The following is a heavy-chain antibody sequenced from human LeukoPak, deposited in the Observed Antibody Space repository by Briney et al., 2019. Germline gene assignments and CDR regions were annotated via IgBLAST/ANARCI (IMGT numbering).Heavy chain of an antibody. Sequence: GTSLRLSCAASGFTFSSYAMHWVRQAPGKGLEWVAVISYDGSNKYYADSVEGRFTISRDNSKNTLYLQMNSLRAEDTAVYYCARDIVEGKKWLAHFDYWGQGTLVTVS. J-gene: IGHJ4*02. CDR2: ISYDGSNK. V-gene: IGHV3-30-3*01. CDR1: GFTFSSYA. D-gene: IGHD6-19*01. CDR3: ARDIVEGKKWLAHFDY.